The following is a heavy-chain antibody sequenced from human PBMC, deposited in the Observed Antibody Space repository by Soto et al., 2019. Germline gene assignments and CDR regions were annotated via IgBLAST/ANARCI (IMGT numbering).Heavy chain of an antibody. CDR3: ARELPPDL. V-gene: IGHV3-53*01. CDR2: LWSAGLT. CDR1: GFTVSSNY. Sequence: GGSLRLSCAASGFTVSSNYMTWVRQAPGKGLEWVSILWSAGLTYYADSVKGRFTISRDNSKNTLYLQMNSLRAEDSTVYYCARELPPDLWGQGTLVTVSS. J-gene: IGHJ5*02. D-gene: IGHD2-15*01.